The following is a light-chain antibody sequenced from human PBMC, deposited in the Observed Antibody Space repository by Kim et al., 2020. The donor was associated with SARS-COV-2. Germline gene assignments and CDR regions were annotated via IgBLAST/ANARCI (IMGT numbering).Light chain of an antibody. V-gene: IGKV3-20*01. CDR3: QQYGSSPRT. CDR1: QSVGSIY. CDR2: GAS. J-gene: IGKJ1*01. Sequence: SPGQRATLSCRASQSVGSIYLAWYQQKPGQAPRVLIYGASSRATGIPDRFSGSGSGTDFTLTISRLEPEDFAVYYCQQYGSSPRTFGQGTKVDIK.